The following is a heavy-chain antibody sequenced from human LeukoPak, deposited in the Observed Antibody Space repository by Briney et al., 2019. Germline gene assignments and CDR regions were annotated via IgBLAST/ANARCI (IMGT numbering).Heavy chain of an antibody. CDR2: TYHSGST. J-gene: IGHJ4*02. Sequence: SETLSLTCTVSGGSISSYYWSWIRQPPGKGLEWIGYTYHSGSTYYNPYLKSRVTISVDRSKNQFSLKLSSVTAADTAVYYCARDSVKDYYGSGSHFDYWGQGTLVTVSS. D-gene: IGHD3-10*01. CDR1: GGSISSYY. CDR3: ARDSVKDYYGSGSHFDY. V-gene: IGHV4-59*12.